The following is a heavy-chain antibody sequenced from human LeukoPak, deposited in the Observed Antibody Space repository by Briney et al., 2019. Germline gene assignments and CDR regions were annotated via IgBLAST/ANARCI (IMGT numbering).Heavy chain of an antibody. CDR3: ARVPVEQYYSGYDRDAFNI. CDR1: GGTFSSYA. CDR2: IIPIFGTA. V-gene: IGHV1-69*05. Sequence: GSSVTVSCKASGGTFSSYAISWVRQAPGQGLEWMGRIIPIFGTANYAQKFQGRVTITTDESTSTAYMELSSLRSEDTAVYYCARVPVEQYYSGYDRDAFNIWGQGTMVTVSS. J-gene: IGHJ3*02. D-gene: IGHD5-12*01.